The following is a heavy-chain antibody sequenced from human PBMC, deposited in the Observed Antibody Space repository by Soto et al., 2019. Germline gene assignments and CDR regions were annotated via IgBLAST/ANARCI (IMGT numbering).Heavy chain of an antibody. Sequence: GGSLRLSCAASGFTFSSYGMHWVRQAPGKGLEWVAVIWYDGSNKYYADSVKGRFTISRDNSKNTLYLQMNSLRAEDTAVYYCARETGTTRKYYYYGMDVWGQGTTVTVSS. CDR2: IWYDGSNK. D-gene: IGHD1-7*01. CDR1: GFTFSSYG. CDR3: ARETGTTRKYYYYGMDV. V-gene: IGHV3-33*01. J-gene: IGHJ6*02.